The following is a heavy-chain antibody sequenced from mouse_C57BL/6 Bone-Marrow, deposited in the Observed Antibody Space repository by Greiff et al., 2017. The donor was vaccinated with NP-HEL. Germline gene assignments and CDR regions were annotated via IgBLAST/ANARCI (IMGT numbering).Heavy chain of an antibody. Sequence: DVMLVESGGGLVKPGGSLKLSCAASGFTFSSYAMSWVRQTPDKRLEWVATISDGGSYTYYPDNVKGRFTISRDNAKNNLYLQMSHLKSEDTAMYYCARERYGSSPWFAYWGQGTLVTVSA. CDR3: ARERYGSSPWFAY. CDR2: ISDGGSYT. V-gene: IGHV5-4*01. CDR1: GFTFSSYA. D-gene: IGHD1-1*01. J-gene: IGHJ3*01.